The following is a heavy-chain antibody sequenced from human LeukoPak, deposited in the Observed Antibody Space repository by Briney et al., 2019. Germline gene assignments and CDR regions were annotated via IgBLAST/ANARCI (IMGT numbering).Heavy chain of an antibody. D-gene: IGHD3-10*01. J-gene: IGHJ6*02. Sequence: PGGSLRLSCAASGFTFSSHSMNWVRQAPGKGLEWVSSISSSSSYIYYADSVKGRFTISRDNAKNSLYLQMNSLRAEDTAVYYCARVRVRVLNSYGMDVWGQGTTVTVSS. V-gene: IGHV3-21*01. CDR3: ARVRVRVLNSYGMDV. CDR1: GFTFSSHS. CDR2: ISSSSSYI.